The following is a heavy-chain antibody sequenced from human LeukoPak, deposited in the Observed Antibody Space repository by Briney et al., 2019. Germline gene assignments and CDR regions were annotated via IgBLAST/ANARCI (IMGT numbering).Heavy chain of an antibody. CDR1: GFTFSSYV. D-gene: IGHD3-22*01. Sequence: GGSLRLSCAASGFTFSSYVMSWVRQPPGKGLEWVSVISGRDDTTYYADSVKGRLTISRDNSKNTLYLQMTSLRAEDTAVYYCAKSRAMIVVVALDYWGQGTLVTVSS. J-gene: IGHJ4*02. CDR2: ISGRDDTT. CDR3: AKSRAMIVVVALDY. V-gene: IGHV3-23*01.